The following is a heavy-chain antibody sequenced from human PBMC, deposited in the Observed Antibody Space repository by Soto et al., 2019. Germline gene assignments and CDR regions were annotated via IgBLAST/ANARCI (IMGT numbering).Heavy chain of an antibody. J-gene: IGHJ4*02. CDR3: AKYSFSHFDY. V-gene: IGHV3-23*01. CDR1: GFTFSSYA. Sequence: GGSLRLSCAASGFTFSSYAMSWVRQAPGKGLEWVSVISGSDDSTYYADSVKGRFTISRDNSKNTLYLQMNSLRAEDTAVYYCAKYSFSHFDYWGQGGLVTVSS. D-gene: IGHD1-26*01. CDR2: ISGSDDST.